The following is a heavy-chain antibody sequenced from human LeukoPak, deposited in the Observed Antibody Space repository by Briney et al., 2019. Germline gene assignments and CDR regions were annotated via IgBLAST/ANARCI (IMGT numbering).Heavy chain of an antibody. CDR1: GYTFTSYD. CDR2: MNPNSGNT. V-gene: IGHV1-8*01. J-gene: IGHJ5*02. CDR3: ARGRTVDGFDP. D-gene: IGHD4-17*01. Sequence: ASVKVSCKASGYTFTSYDINWVRQATGRALEWMGWMNPNSGNTGYAQKFQGRVTMTRNTSISTAYMELSSLRSEDTAVYYCARGRTVDGFDPWGQGTLVTVSS.